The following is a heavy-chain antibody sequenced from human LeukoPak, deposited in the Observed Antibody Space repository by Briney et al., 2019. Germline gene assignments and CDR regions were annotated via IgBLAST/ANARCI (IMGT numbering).Heavy chain of an antibody. J-gene: IGHJ3*02. Sequence: SETLSLTCTVSGGSISGSYWSWIRQPPGKGLEWIGYVYYSGSTNYNPSLKSRVTISVDTSKNQFSLHLSSVTAADTAVYHCARDSRTTTAFDIWGQGTMVTVSS. D-gene: IGHD1-1*01. CDR1: GGSISGSY. CDR2: VYYSGST. CDR3: ARDSRTTTAFDI. V-gene: IGHV4-59*01.